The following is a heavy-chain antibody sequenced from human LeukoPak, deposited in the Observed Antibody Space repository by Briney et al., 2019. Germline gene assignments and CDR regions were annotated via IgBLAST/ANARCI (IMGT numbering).Heavy chain of an antibody. V-gene: IGHV1-2*02. Sequence: GASVKVSCKASGYTFTGYYMHWGRHAPGQGLEWMGWINPNSGGTNYAQKFQGRVTMTRDTSISTAYMELSRLRSDDTAVYYCARGSIVVVPAAINYYYGMDVWGQGTTVTVSS. CDR1: GYTFTGYY. CDR3: ARGSIVVVPAAINYYYGMDV. CDR2: INPNSGGT. D-gene: IGHD2-2*01. J-gene: IGHJ6*02.